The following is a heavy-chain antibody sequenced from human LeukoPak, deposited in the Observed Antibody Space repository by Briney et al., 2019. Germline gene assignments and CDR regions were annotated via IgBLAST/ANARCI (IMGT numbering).Heavy chain of an antibody. Sequence: ASVTVSCKASGYTFTSYGISWVRQAPGQGLEWMGWISAYNGNTNYAQKLQGRVTMTTDTSTSTAYMELRSLRSDDTAVYYCARDFCSSTSCYTRWFDPWGQGTLVTVSS. CDR1: GYTFTSYG. CDR3: ARDFCSSTSCYTRWFDP. V-gene: IGHV1-18*01. J-gene: IGHJ5*02. D-gene: IGHD2-2*02. CDR2: ISAYNGNT.